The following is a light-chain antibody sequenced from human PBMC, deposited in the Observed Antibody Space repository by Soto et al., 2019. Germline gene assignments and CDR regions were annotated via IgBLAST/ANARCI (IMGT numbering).Light chain of an antibody. CDR1: QAISTW. CDR2: AAS. V-gene: IGKV1D-12*01. J-gene: IGKJ1*01. Sequence: DIQMTQSPSSVSASVGDRVTITCRASQAISTWLAWYQQKPGKAPKLLIYAASNLQTGVPSRFSISGSGTDFTLTISSQQPEDFATYYCQQANSFPRTFGQGTKVEIK. CDR3: QQANSFPRT.